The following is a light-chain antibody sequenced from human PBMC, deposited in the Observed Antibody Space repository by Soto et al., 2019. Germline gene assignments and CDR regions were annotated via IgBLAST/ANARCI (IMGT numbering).Light chain of an antibody. CDR3: QQRANWPIT. CDR1: DHVPSSS. V-gene: IGKV3D-20*02. Sequence: EVVMTQSPASLSASPGERVTLSCRASDHVPSSSLAGYQQNPGQAPRLLIHSASSRATGIPARFSGGGSETDFTLTISSLEPEDFGVYYCQQRANWPITFGQGTRLEIK. J-gene: IGKJ5*01. CDR2: SAS.